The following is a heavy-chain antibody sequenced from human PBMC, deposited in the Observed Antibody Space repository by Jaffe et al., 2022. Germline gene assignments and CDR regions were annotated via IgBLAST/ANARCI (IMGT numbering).Heavy chain of an antibody. Sequence: EVQLVESGGGLVQPGGSLRLSCAASGFTFSSYSMNWVRQAPGKGLEWVSYISSSSSTIYYADSVKGRFTISRDNAKNSLYLQMNSLRAEDTAVYYCARDRYYDFWSGYHPFDYWGQGTLVTVSS. J-gene: IGHJ4*02. CDR3: ARDRYYDFWSGYHPFDY. CDR1: GFTFSSYS. D-gene: IGHD3-3*01. V-gene: IGHV3-48*01. CDR2: ISSSSSTI.